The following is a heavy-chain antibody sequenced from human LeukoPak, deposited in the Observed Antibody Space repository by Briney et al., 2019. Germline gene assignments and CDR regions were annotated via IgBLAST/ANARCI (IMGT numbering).Heavy chain of an antibody. Sequence: SETLSLTCTVSGDSISSDISYWSWIRQPAGKELEWIGRVSISGGTNYNPSLRSRVTISVDTSKNQFSLILSSVTAADTAMYFCARLRNVVPFDYWGQGTLVTVSS. D-gene: IGHD2-15*01. CDR2: VSISGGT. CDR3: ARLRNVVPFDY. CDR1: GDSISSDISY. J-gene: IGHJ4*02. V-gene: IGHV4-61*02.